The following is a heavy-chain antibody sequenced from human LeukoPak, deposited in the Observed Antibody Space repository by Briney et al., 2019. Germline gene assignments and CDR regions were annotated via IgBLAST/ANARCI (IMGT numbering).Heavy chain of an antibody. D-gene: IGHD4-17*01. V-gene: IGHV3-21*04. J-gene: IGHJ3*02. CDR1: GFTFSSYS. Sequence: PGGSLRLPCAASGFTFSSYSMNWVRQAPGKGLEWVSSISSNSNIYYADSVKGRFTISRDNAKNSLYLQMNSLRAEDTVVYYCAKPWVSRTVTTAFDIWGQGTMVTVSS. CDR3: AKPWVSRTVTTAFDI. CDR2: ISSNSNI.